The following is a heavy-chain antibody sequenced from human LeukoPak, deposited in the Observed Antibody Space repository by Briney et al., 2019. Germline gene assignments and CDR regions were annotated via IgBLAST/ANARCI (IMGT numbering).Heavy chain of an antibody. V-gene: IGHV3-7*01. CDR3: ARESFAARWD. J-gene: IGHJ4*02. CDR1: GFTFSSYE. Sequence: PGGSLRLSCAASGFTFSSYEMHWVRQAPGKGLEWVANIKQDGSEKDYVDSVKGRFTISRDNAKNSLYLQMNSLTAEDTAVYYCARESFAARWDWGQGTLVTVSS. D-gene: IGHD6-6*01. CDR2: IKQDGSEK.